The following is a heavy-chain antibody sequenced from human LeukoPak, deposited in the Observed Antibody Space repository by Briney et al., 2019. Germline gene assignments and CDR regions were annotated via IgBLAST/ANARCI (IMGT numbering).Heavy chain of an antibody. CDR2: IYYSGST. V-gene: IGHV4-39*01. Sequence: PSETLSLTCTVSGGSISSSSYYWGWIRQPPGKGLEWIGSIYYSGSTYYNPSLKSRVTISVDTSKNQFSLKLSSVTAADTAVYYCARLGPSWFDPWGQGTLVTVSS. CDR1: GGSISSSSYY. CDR3: ARLGPSWFDP. J-gene: IGHJ5*02.